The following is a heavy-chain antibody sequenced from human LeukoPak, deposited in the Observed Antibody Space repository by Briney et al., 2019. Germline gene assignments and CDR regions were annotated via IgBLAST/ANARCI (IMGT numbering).Heavy chain of an antibody. CDR2: IKQDGSEK. J-gene: IGHJ5*02. CDR3: ARYSVSRNWFDP. V-gene: IGHV3-7*01. CDR1: GYTFSSYW. Sequence: PGGSLRLSCAASGYTFSSYWMSWVREAPGKGLEWVANIKQDGSEKYYVDSVKGRFTISRDNAKNSLYLQMNSLRAEDTAVYYCARYSVSRNWFDPWGQGTLVTVSS. D-gene: IGHD6-13*01.